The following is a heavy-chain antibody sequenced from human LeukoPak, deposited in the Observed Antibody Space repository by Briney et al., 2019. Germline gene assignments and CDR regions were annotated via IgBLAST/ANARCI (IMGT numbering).Heavy chain of an antibody. CDR1: GFTFSNYG. CDR2: IYSGGST. CDR3: ARDLDY. V-gene: IGHV3-NL1*01. J-gene: IGHJ4*02. Sequence: PGGSLRLSCGASGFTFSNYGMLWVRQAPGKGLEWVSVIYSGGSTYYADSVKGRFTISRDNSKNTLYLQMNSLRAEDTAVYYCARDLDYWGQGTLVTVSS.